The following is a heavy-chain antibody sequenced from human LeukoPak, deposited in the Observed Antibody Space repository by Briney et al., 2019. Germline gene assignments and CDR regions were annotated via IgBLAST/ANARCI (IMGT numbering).Heavy chain of an antibody. Sequence: GGSLRLSCAASGFTFSSYAMNWVRQAPGKGLEWVSTIRGSGGSSYYGDSVKGRFTISRDNSRNTLYLQMNSLRAEDTAIYYSAKDDGSGWYQIDYWGQGTLVTVSS. D-gene: IGHD6-19*01. CDR3: AKDDGSGWYQIDY. CDR2: IRGSGGSS. J-gene: IGHJ4*02. CDR1: GFTFSSYA. V-gene: IGHV3-23*01.